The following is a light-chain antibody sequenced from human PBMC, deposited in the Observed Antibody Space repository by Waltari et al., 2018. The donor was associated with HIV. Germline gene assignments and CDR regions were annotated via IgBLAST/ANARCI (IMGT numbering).Light chain of an antibody. J-gene: IGKJ3*01. Sequence: DVVMTQSPLYLPVTRGQSASISCRSSQSRVYSDGNTYLTWFQQRPGQSPRRLIYRVSNRDCGVPTRFSGSGSGTDFTLTISRVEADDFGVYYCMQGTNWPVTFGPGTRVDIK. CDR3: MQGTNWPVT. CDR1: QSRVYSDGNTY. V-gene: IGKV2-30*01. CDR2: RVS.